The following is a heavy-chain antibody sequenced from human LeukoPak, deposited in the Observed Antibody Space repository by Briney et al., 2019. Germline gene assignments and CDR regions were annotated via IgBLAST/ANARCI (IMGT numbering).Heavy chain of an antibody. CDR3: ARDKVVGATFFDY. V-gene: IGHV3-7*01. D-gene: IGHD1-26*01. J-gene: IGHJ4*02. CDR1: GFTVSRNY. Sequence: PGGSLRLSCAASGFTVSRNYMSWVRQAPGKGPEWVANIKQDGTEIYYVDSVKGRFTISRDNAKNSLYLQMNSLRDEDTAVYYCARDKVVGATFFDYWGQGTLVTVSS. CDR2: IKQDGTEI.